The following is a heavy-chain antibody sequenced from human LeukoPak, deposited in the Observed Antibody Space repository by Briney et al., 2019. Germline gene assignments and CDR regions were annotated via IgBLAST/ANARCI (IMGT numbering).Heavy chain of an antibody. J-gene: IGHJ4*02. Sequence: GGSLRLSCAASGYTFSSYTMSWVRQAPGKGLEWVSTITTSDGNTYYADSVKGRFTVSRDNSKNTLFLQMNSLRAEDTAVYYCAKDGGLWVSAHWGDSWGRGTLVTVSS. CDR2: ITTSDGNT. V-gene: IGHV3-23*01. D-gene: IGHD7-27*01. CDR1: GYTFSSYT. CDR3: AKDGGLWVSAHWGDS.